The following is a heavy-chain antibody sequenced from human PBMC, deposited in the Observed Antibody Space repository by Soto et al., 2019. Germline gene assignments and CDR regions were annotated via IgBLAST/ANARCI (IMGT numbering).Heavy chain of an antibody. D-gene: IGHD3-22*01. CDR3: ARHFDSSGYYPDY. CDR1: GYRFTSYW. V-gene: IGHV5-51*01. Sequence: GESLKISCQGSGYRFTSYWIAWVRQMPGKGLEWVGIIYPDDSDIKYSPSFQGQVTISADRSNSTAYLQWRSLKASDTAMYFCARHFDSSGYYPDYWGQGTQVTISS. J-gene: IGHJ4*02. CDR2: IYPDDSDI.